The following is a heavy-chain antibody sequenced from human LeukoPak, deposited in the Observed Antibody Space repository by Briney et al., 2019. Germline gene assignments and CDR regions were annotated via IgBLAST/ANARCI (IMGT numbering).Heavy chain of an antibody. CDR1: GFTFSSYS. D-gene: IGHD5-18*01. J-gene: IGHJ4*02. CDR3: ARVRGTAMVDY. V-gene: IGHV3-21*01. CDR2: ISSSSSYI. Sequence: GGSLRLSCAASGFTFSSYSINLVRQAPGKGLEWVSSISSSSSYIYYADSVKGRFTISRDNAKNSLYLQMNSLRAEDTAVYYCARVRGTAMVDYWGQGTLVTVSS.